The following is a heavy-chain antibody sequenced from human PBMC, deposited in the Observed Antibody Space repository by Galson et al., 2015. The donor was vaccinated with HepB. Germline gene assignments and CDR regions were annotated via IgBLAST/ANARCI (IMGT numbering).Heavy chain of an antibody. Sequence: SVKVSCKASGYTFTSYAMNWVRQAPGQGLEWMGWINTNTGNPTYAQGFTGRFVFSLDTSVSTAYLQISSLKAEDTAVYYCARFSTGGYYYGMDVWGQGTTVTVSS. D-gene: IGHD1-14*01. J-gene: IGHJ6*02. CDR3: ARFSTGGYYYGMDV. V-gene: IGHV7-4-1*02. CDR1: GYTFTSYA. CDR2: INTNTGNP.